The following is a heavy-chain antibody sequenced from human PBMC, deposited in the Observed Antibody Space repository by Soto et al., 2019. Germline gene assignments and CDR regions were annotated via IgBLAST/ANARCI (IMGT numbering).Heavy chain of an antibody. CDR1: GFTFSSYA. Sequence: EVQLLESGGGLVQPGGSLRLSCAASGFTFSSYAMRWVRQAPGKGLEWVSAISGSGGSTYYAESVKGRFTISRDNSKNTLYLQKNSLRAEDTAVYYCARRGPGTYFDYWGQVTLVTVAS. V-gene: IGHV3-23*01. CDR2: ISGSGGST. D-gene: IGHD6-13*01. J-gene: IGHJ4*02. CDR3: ARRGPGTYFDY.